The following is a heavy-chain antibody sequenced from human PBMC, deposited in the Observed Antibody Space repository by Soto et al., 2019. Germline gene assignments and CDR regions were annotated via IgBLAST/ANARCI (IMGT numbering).Heavy chain of an antibody. CDR2: ISYDGSNK. CDR3: ARDGRMDTAPGSY. J-gene: IGHJ4*02. Sequence: QVQLVESGGGVVQPGRSLRLSCAASGFTFSSYAMHWVRQAPGKGLEWVAVISYDGSNKYYADSVKGRFTISRDNSKNTLYLQMNSLSAEDTAVYYCARDGRMDTAPGSYWGQGTLVTVSS. V-gene: IGHV3-30-3*01. CDR1: GFTFSSYA. D-gene: IGHD5-18*01.